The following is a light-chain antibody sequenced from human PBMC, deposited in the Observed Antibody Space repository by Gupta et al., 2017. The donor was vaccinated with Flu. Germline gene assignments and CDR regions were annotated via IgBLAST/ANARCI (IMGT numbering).Light chain of an antibody. CDR3: QQRYNWPLT. V-gene: IGKV3-11*01. Sequence: EILLTQSPATLSLSPGERATLSCRASQSVTTYLAWYQQRPGQAPRLLIYDAGNRATGIPPRFSGSGSGTDFTLTITSLEPGDFAVYYCQQRYNWPLTFGGGTKVEMK. CDR1: QSVTTY. J-gene: IGKJ4*01. CDR2: DAG.